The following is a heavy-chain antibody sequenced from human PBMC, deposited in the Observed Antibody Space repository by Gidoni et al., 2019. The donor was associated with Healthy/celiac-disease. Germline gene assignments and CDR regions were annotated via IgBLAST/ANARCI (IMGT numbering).Heavy chain of an antibody. CDR1: GGTVSSYA. Sequence: QVQLVQSGAEVKKPGSSVKVACKAPGGTVSSYAISWVRQAPGQGLEWMVGIIPIFGTAIYAQKFQCRVTITADQSTSTAYMELSSLRSEDTAVYYCARGGVVVAASFSWFDPWGQGTLVTVSS. CDR2: IIPIFGTA. CDR3: ARGGVVVAASFSWFDP. J-gene: IGHJ5*02. D-gene: IGHD2-15*01. V-gene: IGHV1-69*01.